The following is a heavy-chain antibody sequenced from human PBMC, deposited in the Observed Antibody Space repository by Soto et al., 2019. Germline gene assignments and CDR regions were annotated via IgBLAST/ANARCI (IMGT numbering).Heavy chain of an antibody. CDR2: ISSSGSTI. CDR1: GFTFSSYE. V-gene: IGHV3-48*03. Sequence: GGSLRLSCAASGFTFSSYEMNWVRQAPGKGLEWVSYISSSGSTIYYADSVKGRFTISRDNAKNSLYLQMNSLRAEDTAVYYCARDRGEYYYDSSGYSHWGQGTLVTVS. D-gene: IGHD3-22*01. J-gene: IGHJ4*02. CDR3: ARDRGEYYYDSSGYSH.